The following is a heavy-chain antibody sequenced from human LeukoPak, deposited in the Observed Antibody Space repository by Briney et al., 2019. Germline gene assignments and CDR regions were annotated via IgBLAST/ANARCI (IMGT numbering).Heavy chain of an antibody. CDR2: INHSGGT. J-gene: IGHJ4*02. D-gene: IGHD3-22*01. Sequence: PSETLSLTCAVYGGSFSGYYWSWIRQPPGKGLEWIGEINHSGGTNYNPSLKSRVTISVDTSKNQFSLKLSSVTAADTAVYYCADSYDSSGYDYWGQGTLVTVSS. V-gene: IGHV4-34*01. CDR1: GGSFSGYY. CDR3: ADSYDSSGYDY.